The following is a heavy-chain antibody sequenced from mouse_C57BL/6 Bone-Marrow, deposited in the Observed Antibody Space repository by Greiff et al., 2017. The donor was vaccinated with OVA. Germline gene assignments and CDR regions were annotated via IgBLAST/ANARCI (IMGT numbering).Heavy chain of an antibody. CDR3: ARSNLLLRWDY. D-gene: IGHD1-1*01. CDR2: IYPGDGDT. J-gene: IGHJ4*01. V-gene: IGHV1-80*01. CDR1: GYAFSSYW. Sequence: QVQLQQSGAELVKPGASVKISCKASGYAFSSYWMNWVKQRPGKGLEWIGQIYPGDGDTNYNGKFKGKATLTADKSSSTAYMQLSSLTSEDSAVYFCARSNLLLRWDYWGQGTSVTVSS.